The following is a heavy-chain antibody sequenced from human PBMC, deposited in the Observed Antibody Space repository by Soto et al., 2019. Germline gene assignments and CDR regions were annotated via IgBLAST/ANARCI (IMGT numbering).Heavy chain of an antibody. CDR2: INHSGST. Sequence: PSETLSLTCAVYGGSFSGYYWSWIRQPPGKGLEWIGEINHSGSTNYNPSLKSRVTISVDMSKNQFSLKLSSVTAADTAVYYCARRPLKYQLLSRYFDYWGQGTLVTVSS. CDR3: ARRPLKYQLLSRYFDY. D-gene: IGHD2-2*01. J-gene: IGHJ4*02. CDR1: GGSFSGYY. V-gene: IGHV4-34*01.